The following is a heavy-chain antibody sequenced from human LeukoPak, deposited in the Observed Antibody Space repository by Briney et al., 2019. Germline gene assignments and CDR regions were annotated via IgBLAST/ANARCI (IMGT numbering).Heavy chain of an antibody. V-gene: IGHV3-23*01. J-gene: IGHJ4*02. Sequence: GGSLRLSCAASGFTFSSYAMSWVRQAPGKGLEWVSAISGSGGSTYYADSVKGRFTISRDNSKNTLYLQMNSLRAEDTAVYYCAKGRHITMIVPDPFDYWGQGTLVTVSS. D-gene: IGHD3-22*01. CDR3: AKGRHITMIVPDPFDY. CDR1: GFTFSSYA. CDR2: ISGSGGST.